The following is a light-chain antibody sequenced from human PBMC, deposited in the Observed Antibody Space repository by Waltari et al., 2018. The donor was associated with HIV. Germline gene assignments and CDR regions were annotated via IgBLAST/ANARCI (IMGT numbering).Light chain of an antibody. J-gene: IGLJ2*01. V-gene: IGLV7-46*01. CDR1: TGAVPSNPY. Sequence: QAVVTPEPSLTVSPGGTVTLTCASLTGAVPSNPYPYRFQQTPGQAPRTLIYDTTNKHSWTPARFSGSLLGGKAALTLSGAQPEDEAEYYCLLSYSGARVFGGGTKLTVL. CDR2: DTT. CDR3: LLSYSGARV.